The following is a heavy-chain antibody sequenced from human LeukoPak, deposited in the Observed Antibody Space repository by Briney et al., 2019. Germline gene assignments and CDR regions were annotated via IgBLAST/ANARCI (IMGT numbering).Heavy chain of an antibody. J-gene: IGHJ4*02. D-gene: IGHD3-10*01. CDR3: ASNERITMVRGVITPVPLDY. V-gene: IGHV1-69*06. CDR2: IIAIFGTA. CDR1: GVTFSSYA. Sequence: SVKVSCKASGVTFSSYAISWVRQAPGQGLEWMGGIIAIFGTANYAQKFQGRVTITADKSTSTAYMELSSLRSEDTAVYYCASNERITMVRGVITPVPLDYWGQGTLVTVSS.